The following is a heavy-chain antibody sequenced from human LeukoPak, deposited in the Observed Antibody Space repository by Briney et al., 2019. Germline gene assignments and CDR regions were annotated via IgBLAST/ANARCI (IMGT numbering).Heavy chain of an antibody. J-gene: IGHJ2*01. Sequence: GGTLRLSCAASGFTFSTYSMSWVRQAPGKGLEWVSAISGSGGSTYYADSVKGRFTISRDNVKNSLYLQLNNLRAEDTAVYYCARVYGDSGSYFDLWGRGTLVTVSS. CDR3: ARVYGDSGSYFDL. D-gene: IGHD4-17*01. CDR1: GFTFSTYS. V-gene: IGHV3-23*01. CDR2: ISGSGGST.